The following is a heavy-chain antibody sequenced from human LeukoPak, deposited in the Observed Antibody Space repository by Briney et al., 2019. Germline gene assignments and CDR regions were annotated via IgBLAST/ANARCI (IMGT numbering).Heavy chain of an antibody. CDR2: IYTSGST. CDR1: GGSVSSYY. V-gene: IGHV4-4*09. Sequence: SETLSLTCTVSGGSVSSYYWSWIRQPPGKGLEWIGHIYTSGSTNYNPSLKSRVTISVDTSKNQFSLKLSSVTAADTAVYYCARVVRHYYYYYMDVWGRGTTVTVSS. CDR3: ARVVRHYYYYYMDV. D-gene: IGHD3-22*01. J-gene: IGHJ6*03.